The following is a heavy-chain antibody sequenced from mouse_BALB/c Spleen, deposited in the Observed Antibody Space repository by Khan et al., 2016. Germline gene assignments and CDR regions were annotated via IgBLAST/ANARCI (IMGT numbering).Heavy chain of an antibody. CDR2: INTYTGES. Sequence: QIQLVQSGPELMKPGKTVKISCKASGYTFTNYGMNWVKQAPGKGLKWMGWINTYTGESTYADDFKGRFAFSVETSANTAYLQINNLKYEDTATYFSARYRDYYGSSRYFDVWGEGTTVTVSS. V-gene: IGHV9-3-1*01. D-gene: IGHD1-1*01. J-gene: IGHJ1*01. CDR3: ARYRDYYGSSRYFDV. CDR1: GYTFTNYG.